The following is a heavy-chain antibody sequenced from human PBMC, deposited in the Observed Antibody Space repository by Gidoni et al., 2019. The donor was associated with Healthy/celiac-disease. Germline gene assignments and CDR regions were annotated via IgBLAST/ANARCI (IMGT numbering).Heavy chain of an antibody. CDR1: GFTFSSYA. CDR2: ISDGGSNK. V-gene: IGHV3-30-3*01. D-gene: IGHD2-2*01. CDR3: ARDPVRYRPLWGFDY. Sequence: QVQLVESGGGVVQTGRSLRLSCSAPGFTFSSYAMHWVRQAPGKGLEWVAAISDGGSNKYYADTVKGRITISKDKTKNTLYLQMNSLGAEDAAVYYCARDPVRYRPLWGFDYWGQGTLVTVSS. J-gene: IGHJ4*02.